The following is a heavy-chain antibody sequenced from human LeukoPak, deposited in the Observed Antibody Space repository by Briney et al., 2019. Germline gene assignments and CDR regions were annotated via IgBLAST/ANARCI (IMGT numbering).Heavy chain of an antibody. CDR2: ISGSGGST. Sequence: GGSLRLSCAASGFTFSSYAMSWVRQAPGKGLEWVSAISGSGGSTYYADSVKGRFTISKDNSKNTLYLQMNSLRAEDTAVYYCAKPGSGWYYYGMDVWGQGTTVTVSS. V-gene: IGHV3-23*01. CDR1: GFTFSSYA. J-gene: IGHJ6*02. CDR3: AKPGSGWYYYGMDV. D-gene: IGHD6-19*01.